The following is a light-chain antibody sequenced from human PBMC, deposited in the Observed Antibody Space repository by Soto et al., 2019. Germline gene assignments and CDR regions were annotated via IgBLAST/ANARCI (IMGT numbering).Light chain of an antibody. CDR2: GAS. J-gene: IGKJ1*01. CDR1: QSVSSN. Sequence: EVVMTQSPATLSVSPGDRATLSCRASQSVSSNLAWYQQKPGQAPRLLISGASTRATGIPARFSGSGSGTEFTLTISSLQSEDFAVYYCQQYNKWPPSITFGQGTKVDI. CDR3: QQYNKWPPSIT. V-gene: IGKV3-15*01.